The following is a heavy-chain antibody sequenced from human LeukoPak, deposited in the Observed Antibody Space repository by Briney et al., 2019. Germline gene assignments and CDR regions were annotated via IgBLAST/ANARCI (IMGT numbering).Heavy chain of an antibody. J-gene: IGHJ3*02. Sequence: GSLRLSCAASGFTFSRYPMSWVRQAPGKGLEWVSTISDRGDTTYYADSVKGRFTISRDNSKNTLYLQMNSLRAEDTAVYYCAREAIVGATTDAFDIWGQGTMVTVSS. CDR2: ISDRGDTT. CDR1: GFTFSRYP. CDR3: AREAIVGATTDAFDI. D-gene: IGHD1-26*01. V-gene: IGHV3-23*01.